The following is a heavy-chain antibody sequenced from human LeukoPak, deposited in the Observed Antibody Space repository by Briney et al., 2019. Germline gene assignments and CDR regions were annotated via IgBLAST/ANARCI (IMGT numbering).Heavy chain of an antibody. V-gene: IGHV4-4*07. J-gene: IGHJ4*02. CDR1: GGSISSCY. Sequence: SETLSLTCTVSGGSISSCYWSWIRQPAGKGLEWIGRIYTSGSTNYNPSLKSRVTMSVDTSKNQFSLKLSSVTAADTAVYYCARHALLVGATDVFDYWGQGTLVTVSS. CDR3: ARHALLVGATDVFDY. D-gene: IGHD1-26*01. CDR2: IYTSGST.